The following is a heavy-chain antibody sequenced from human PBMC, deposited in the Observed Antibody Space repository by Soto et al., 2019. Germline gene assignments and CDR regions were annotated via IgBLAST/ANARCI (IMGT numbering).Heavy chain of an antibody. CDR3: AREGITMVRGVIITDWFDP. V-gene: IGHV4-30-4*01. J-gene: IGHJ5*02. CDR1: GGSISSGDYY. Sequence: TLSLTCTVSGGSISSGDYYWSWIRQPPGKGLEWIGYIYHSGSTYYNPSLKSRVTISVDTSKNQFSLKLSSVTAADTAVYYCAREGITMVRGVIITDWFDPWGQGTLVTVSS. D-gene: IGHD3-10*01. CDR2: IYHSGST.